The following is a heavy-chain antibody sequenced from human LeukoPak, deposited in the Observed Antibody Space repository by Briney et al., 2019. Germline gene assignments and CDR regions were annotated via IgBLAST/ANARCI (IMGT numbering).Heavy chain of an antibody. CDR1: GFTFSSYA. CDR2: INSDGSST. J-gene: IGHJ4*02. D-gene: IGHD5-12*01. CDR3: ARDVGYSGYDSCFDY. V-gene: IGHV3-74*01. Sequence: GGSLRLSCAASGFTFSSYAMSWVRQAPGKGLVWVSRINSDGSSTSYADSVKGRFTISRDNAKNTLYLQMNSLRAEDTAVYYCARDVGYSGYDSCFDYWGQGTLVTVSS.